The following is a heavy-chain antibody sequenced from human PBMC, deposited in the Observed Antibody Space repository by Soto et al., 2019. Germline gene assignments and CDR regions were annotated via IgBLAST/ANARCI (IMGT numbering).Heavy chain of an antibody. CDR1: GGSISSYY. D-gene: IGHD3-22*01. CDR3: ARSYYDSSGYPQFDY. J-gene: IGHJ4*02. CDR2: IYYSGST. Sequence: PWGTLSLTCTVPGGSISSYYWSWIRPPPGKGLEWIGYIYYSGSTNYNPSLKSRVTISVDTSKNQFSLKLSSVTAADTAVYYCARSYYDSSGYPQFDYWGQGTLVTVSS. V-gene: IGHV4-59*01.